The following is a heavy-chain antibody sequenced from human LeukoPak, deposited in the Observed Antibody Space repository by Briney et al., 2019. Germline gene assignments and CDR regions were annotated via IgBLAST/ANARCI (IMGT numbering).Heavy chain of an antibody. CDR2: IYYSGST. V-gene: IGHV4-61*01. D-gene: IGHD3-22*01. CDR1: GGSVSSGSYY. J-gene: IGHJ4*02. Sequence: SETLSLTCTVSGGSVSSGSYYWSWIRQPPGKGLEWIRYIYYSGSTDYNPSLKSRVTISVDTSKNQFSLKLSSVTAADTAVYYCARGGDYYDSSGYPHPFDYWGQGTLVTVSS. CDR3: ARGGDYYDSSGYPHPFDY.